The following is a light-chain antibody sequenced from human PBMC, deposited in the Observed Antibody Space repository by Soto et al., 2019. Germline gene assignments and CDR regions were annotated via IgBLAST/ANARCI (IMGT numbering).Light chain of an antibody. Sequence: QSVLTQPPSVSAAPGQRVSISCSGSSSNIENNYVSWYQQLPGTAPKLLIYDNNLRPSGIPDRFSGSKSGTTATLGITGLQPGDEADYYCATWDSSLSVVLFGGGTKLTVL. J-gene: IGLJ2*01. CDR3: ATWDSSLSVVL. V-gene: IGLV1-51*01. CDR2: DNN. CDR1: SSNIENNY.